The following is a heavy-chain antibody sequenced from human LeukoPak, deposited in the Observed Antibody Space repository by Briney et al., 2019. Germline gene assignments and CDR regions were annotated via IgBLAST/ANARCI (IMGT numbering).Heavy chain of an antibody. CDR2: MSYDGGHK. CDR3: AKGQLVDYGMDV. J-gene: IGHJ6*02. Sequence: ARSPTLSCAASGFTFSSYAMHWVRQAPGKGLEWVAVMSYDGGHKYYADSVKGRFTISRDNSKNTLYLQMNSLRAEDTSVYYCAKGQLVDYGMDVWGQGTTVTVSS. CDR1: GFTFSSYA. D-gene: IGHD2-15*01. V-gene: IGHV3-30*18.